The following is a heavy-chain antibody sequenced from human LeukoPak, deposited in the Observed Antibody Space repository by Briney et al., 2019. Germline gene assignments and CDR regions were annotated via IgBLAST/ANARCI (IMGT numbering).Heavy chain of an antibody. CDR1: GFTFSSYS. J-gene: IGHJ4*02. V-gene: IGHV3-21*04. D-gene: IGHD5-18*01. Sequence: AGGSLRLSCAASGFTFSSYSMNWVRQAPGRGLEWVSSISSDSNYIYYADSVKGRFTISRDNAKNSLYLQMNSLRAEDTAVYYCAKRMDTAMGIFDYWGQGTLVTVSS. CDR2: ISSDSNYI. CDR3: AKRMDTAMGIFDY.